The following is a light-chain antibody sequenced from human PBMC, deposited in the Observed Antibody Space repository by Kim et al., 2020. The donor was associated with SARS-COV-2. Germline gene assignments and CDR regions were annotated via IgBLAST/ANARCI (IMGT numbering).Light chain of an antibody. Sequence: PDSISCRSSQRLLHSNGYNYLDWYLQKPGQSPQLLIYLGSNRASGVPDRFSGSGSGTDFTLKISRVEAEDVGVYYCMQALQTPLTFGGGTKVDIK. CDR1: QRLLHSNGYNY. J-gene: IGKJ4*01. V-gene: IGKV2-28*01. CDR3: MQALQTPLT. CDR2: LGS.